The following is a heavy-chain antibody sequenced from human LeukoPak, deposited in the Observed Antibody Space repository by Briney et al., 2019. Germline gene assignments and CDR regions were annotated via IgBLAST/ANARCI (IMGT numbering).Heavy chain of an antibody. CDR1: GYTFTSYG. Sequence: ASVKVSCKASGYTFTSYGISWVRQAPGQGLEWMGIINPSGGSTSYAQKFQGRVTMTRDTSTSTVYMELSSLRSEDTAVYYCARSVEPKTRNYYYYYGMDVWGKGTTVTVSS. V-gene: IGHV1-46*01. CDR3: ARSVEPKTRNYYYYYGMDV. J-gene: IGHJ6*04. D-gene: IGHD2-2*01. CDR2: INPSGGST.